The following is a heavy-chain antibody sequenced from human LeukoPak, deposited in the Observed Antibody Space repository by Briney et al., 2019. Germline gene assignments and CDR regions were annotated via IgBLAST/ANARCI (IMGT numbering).Heavy chain of an antibody. CDR1: GFTFSGYW. CDR3: ARARDSKYYFDY. V-gene: IGHV3-74*01. D-gene: IGHD3/OR15-3a*01. CDR2: IKSDGSST. J-gene: IGHJ4*02. Sequence: PGGSLRLSCVASGFTFSGYWMHWVRQAPGKGLVWVSRIKSDGSSTSYAGSVKGRFTISRDNARNTLYLQMNSLRGEDTAVYYCARARDSKYYFDYWGQGTLVTVSS.